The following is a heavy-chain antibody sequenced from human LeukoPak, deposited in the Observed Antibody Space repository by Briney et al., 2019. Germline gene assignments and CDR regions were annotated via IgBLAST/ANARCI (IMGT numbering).Heavy chain of an antibody. Sequence: SETLSLTCTVSGGSVSSGSYYWSWIRQPPGKGLEWIGYIYYSGSTNYNPSLKSRVTISVDTSKNQFSLKLSSVTAADTAVYYCARGNPRKTYYDILTGFDYWGQGTLVTVSS. D-gene: IGHD3-9*01. CDR2: IYYSGST. CDR3: ARGNPRKTYYDILTGFDY. V-gene: IGHV4-61*01. J-gene: IGHJ4*02. CDR1: GGSVSSGSYY.